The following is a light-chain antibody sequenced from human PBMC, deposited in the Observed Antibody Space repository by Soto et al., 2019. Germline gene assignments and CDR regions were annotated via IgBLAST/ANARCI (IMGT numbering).Light chain of an antibody. V-gene: IGKV2-28*01. Sequence: DIVMTQSPLSLPVTPGEPASISCRSSQSLLHSNGYTYLDWYLQKPGQSQQLLIYLGSNRASGVPDRFSGSGSGTDFTLKISRVEAADVGVYYCMQALQTPITFGQGTRLEIK. CDR3: MQALQTPIT. CDR2: LGS. J-gene: IGKJ5*01. CDR1: QSLLHSNGYTY.